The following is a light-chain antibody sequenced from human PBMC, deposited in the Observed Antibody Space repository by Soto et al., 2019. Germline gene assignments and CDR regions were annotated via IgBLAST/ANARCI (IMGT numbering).Light chain of an antibody. V-gene: IGKV1-39*01. CDR3: QQGYSTPET. CDR1: QSISSY. CDR2: ATS. J-gene: IGKJ2*01. Sequence: DIQMTQSPSSLSAAVGDRVTITCRASQSISSYLNWYQQKPGQAPKLLIYATSSLQSGVPSRFSGSGSGTEFTLTVSNLQPEDFATYFCQQGYSTPETFGQGTKLEIK.